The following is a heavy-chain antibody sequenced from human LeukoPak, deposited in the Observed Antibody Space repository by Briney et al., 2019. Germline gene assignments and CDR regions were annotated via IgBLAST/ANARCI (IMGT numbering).Heavy chain of an antibody. J-gene: IGHJ4*02. CDR2: IYYSGST. V-gene: IGHV4-59*01. Sequence: SETLSLTCTVSGGSISSYYWSWIRQPPGKGLEWIGYIYYSGSTNYNPSLKSRVTILVDTSKNQFSLKLSSVTAADTAVYYYARVSPDNYYDSSGYYYGFDYWGQGTLVTVSS. D-gene: IGHD3-22*01. CDR1: GGSISSYY. CDR3: ARVSPDNYYDSSGYYYGFDY.